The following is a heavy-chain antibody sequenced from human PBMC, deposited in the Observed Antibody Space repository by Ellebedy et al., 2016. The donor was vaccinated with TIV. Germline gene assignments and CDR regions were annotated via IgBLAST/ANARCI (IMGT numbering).Heavy chain of an antibody. CDR3: ATEGSGYDLNH. CDR1: GSTFSDHA. J-gene: IGHJ4*02. V-gene: IGHV3-23*01. D-gene: IGHD5-12*01. CDR2: ISRSGGYT. Sequence: GGSLRLSXAASGSTFSDHAMHWVRQAPGKGPSWVSVISRSGGYTYYADSVQGRFTISRDNSKDTLYLQMNSLRVDDTAIYYCATEGSGYDLNHWGQGTLVTVSS.